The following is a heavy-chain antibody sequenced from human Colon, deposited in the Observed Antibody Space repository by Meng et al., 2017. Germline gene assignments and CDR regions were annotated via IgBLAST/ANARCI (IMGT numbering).Heavy chain of an antibody. Sequence: GGSLRLSCAASGFPFSDYFMDWVRQAPGKGLEWVGRATSKHHGYKTEYAASVEGRITVSRDDSTNSLYLQMNNLKTEDTALYYCIRDFSNKYAWDHWGQGTLVTVSS. CDR1: GFPFSDYF. D-gene: IGHD1/OR15-1a*01. V-gene: IGHV3-72*01. CDR3: IRDFSNKYAWDH. J-gene: IGHJ4*02. CDR2: ATSKHHGYKT.